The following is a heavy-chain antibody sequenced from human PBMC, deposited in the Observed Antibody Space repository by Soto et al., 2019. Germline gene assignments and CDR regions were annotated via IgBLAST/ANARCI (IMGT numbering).Heavy chain of an antibody. CDR3: AKTLGFDYWSGMDV. CDR2: ISGSGYST. V-gene: IGHV3-23*01. D-gene: IGHD3-3*01. J-gene: IGHJ6*02. CDR1: AFTFSSYA. Sequence: GGSLRLSCSACAFTFSSYAMSWVRQAPGKGLERVSAISGSGYSTHYADSVKGRFTISRDKSKNTLYLQMNSLRAEDTAVYYCAKTLGFDYWSGMDVWGQGTTVTVSS.